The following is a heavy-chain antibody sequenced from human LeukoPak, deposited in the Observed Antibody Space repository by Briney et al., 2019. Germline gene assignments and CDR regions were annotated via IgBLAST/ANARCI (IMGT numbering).Heavy chain of an antibody. CDR2: INHSGST. V-gene: IGHV4-34*01. CDR1: GVSFSGYY. CDR3: VKWEPTLYYFDY. D-gene: IGHD1-26*01. Sequence: SETLSLTCAVYGVSFSGYYWSWICQPPGKGLEWIGEINHSGSTNYNPSLKSRVTISVDTSKNQFSLKLSSVTAADTAVYYCVKWEPTLYYFDYWGQGTLVTVSS. J-gene: IGHJ4*02.